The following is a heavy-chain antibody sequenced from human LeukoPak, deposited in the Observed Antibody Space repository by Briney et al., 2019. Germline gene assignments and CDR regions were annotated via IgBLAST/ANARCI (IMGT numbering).Heavy chain of an antibody. CDR2: IYHSGST. CDR3: ARDVRSGSYSLDY. CDR1: GYSISSGYY. D-gene: IGHD1-26*01. Sequence: SETLSLTCTVSGYSISSGYYWGWIRQPPGKGLEWIGSIYHSGSTYYNPSLKSRVTISVDTSKNQFSLKLSSVTAADTAVYYCARDVRSGSYSLDYWGQGTLVTVSS. V-gene: IGHV4-38-2*02. J-gene: IGHJ4*02.